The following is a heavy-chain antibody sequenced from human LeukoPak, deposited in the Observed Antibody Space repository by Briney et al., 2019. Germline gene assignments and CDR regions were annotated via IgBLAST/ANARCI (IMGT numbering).Heavy chain of an antibody. CDR1: GGTFSSYA. CDR3: ARDKVRGIHYDRNWFDP. J-gene: IGHJ5*02. Sequence: ASVKVSCKASGGTFSSYAISWVRQAPGQGLEWMGWISAYNGNTNYAQKLQGRVTMTTDSSTSTAYMELRSLRSDDTAVYYCARDKVRGIHYDRNWFDPWGQGTLVTVSS. CDR2: ISAYNGNT. D-gene: IGHD3-22*01. V-gene: IGHV1-18*01.